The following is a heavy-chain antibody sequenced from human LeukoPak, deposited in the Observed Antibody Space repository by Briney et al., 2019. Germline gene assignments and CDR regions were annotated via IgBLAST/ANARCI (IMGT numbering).Heavy chain of an antibody. CDR1: GYSFTSYW. CDR2: IYPGDSDT. D-gene: IGHD3-3*01. V-gene: IGHV5-51*01. Sequence: GESLKIPCKGSGYSFTSYWIGWVRQMPGKGLEWMGIIYPGDSDTRYSPSFQGQVTISADKSISTAYLQWSSLKASDTAMYYCARGFDTDSLEWYYFDYWGQGTLVTVSS. CDR3: ARGFDTDSLEWYYFDY. J-gene: IGHJ4*02.